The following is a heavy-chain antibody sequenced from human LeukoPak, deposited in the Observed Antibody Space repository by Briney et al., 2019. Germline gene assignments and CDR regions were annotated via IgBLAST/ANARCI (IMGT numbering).Heavy chain of an antibody. D-gene: IGHD2-15*01. Sequence: SETLSLTCTVSGDSISSSSYYWGWIRQPPGKGLECIGSIYYSGSTYYNPSLKSRVTISVDTSKNQFSLKLSSVTAADTAVYYCGSSSVVAATGFDPWGQGTLVTVSS. J-gene: IGHJ5*02. CDR2: IYYSGST. CDR3: GSSSVVAATGFDP. CDR1: GDSISSSSYY. V-gene: IGHV4-39*01.